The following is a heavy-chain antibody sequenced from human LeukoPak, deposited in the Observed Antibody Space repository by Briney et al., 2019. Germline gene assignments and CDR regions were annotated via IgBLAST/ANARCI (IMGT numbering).Heavy chain of an antibody. V-gene: IGHV4-59*12. CDR1: GVSISSYY. CDR3: AREVYYDFWSGYSSNWFDP. D-gene: IGHD3-3*01. J-gene: IGHJ5*02. Sequence: SETLSLTCTVSGVSISSYYWSWIRQPPGKGLEWIGYIYYSGSTNYNPSLKSRVTISVDTSKNQFSLKLSSVTAADTAVYYCAREVYYDFWSGYSSNWFDPWGQGTLVTVSS. CDR2: IYYSGST.